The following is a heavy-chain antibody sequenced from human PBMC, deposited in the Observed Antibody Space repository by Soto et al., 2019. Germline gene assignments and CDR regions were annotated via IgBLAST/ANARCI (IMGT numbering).Heavy chain of an antibody. D-gene: IGHD2-15*01. V-gene: IGHV5-51*01. CDR3: AGHGCSGGRCYSVVY. J-gene: IGHJ4*02. CDR2: IYPGDSDT. Sequence: GESLKIFCKGSGYSFTSYWIGWVRQMPGKGLEWMGIIYPGDSDTRYSPSFQGQVTISADKSISTAYLQWSRLKASDTGRYYCAGHGCSGGRCYSVVYWVQGTLVTV. CDR1: GYSFTSYW.